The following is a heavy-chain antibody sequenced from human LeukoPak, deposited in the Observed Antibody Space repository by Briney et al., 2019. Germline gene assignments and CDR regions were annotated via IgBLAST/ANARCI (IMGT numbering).Heavy chain of an antibody. CDR3: ARDRRGTRLFDY. D-gene: IGHD1-1*01. J-gene: IGHJ4*02. CDR2: VSGSAGST. CDR1: GFTFSSYA. Sequence: GGSLRLSCAASGFTFSSYAMSWVRQAPGKGLEWVSAVSGSAGSTYYADSVKGRFTISRDNSKNTLYLQMNSLRAEDTALYYCARDRRGTRLFDYWGQGTLVTVSS. V-gene: IGHV3-23*01.